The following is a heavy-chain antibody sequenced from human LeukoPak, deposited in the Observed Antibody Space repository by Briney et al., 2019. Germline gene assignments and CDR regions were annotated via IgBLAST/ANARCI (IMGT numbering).Heavy chain of an antibody. D-gene: IGHD6-13*01. J-gene: IGHJ6*02. V-gene: IGHV3-7*01. CDR1: GFTFSSYW. CDR3: ARDASSSWPYYHYYGMDV. Sequence: PGGSLRLSCAASGFTFSSYWMSWVRQAPGKGLEWVANIKQDGSEKYYVYSVKGRFTISRDNAKNSLYLQMNSLRAEDTSVYYCARDASSSWPYYHYYGMDVWGQGTTVTVSS. CDR2: IKQDGSEK.